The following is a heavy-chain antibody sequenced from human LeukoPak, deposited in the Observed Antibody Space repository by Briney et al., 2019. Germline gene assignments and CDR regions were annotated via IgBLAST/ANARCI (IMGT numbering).Heavy chain of an antibody. CDR1: GGSISNYY. CDR2: IYNSGST. D-gene: IGHD2-15*01. J-gene: IGHJ6*03. V-gene: IGHV4-59*08. CDR3: ARRSATSYYMDV. Sequence: SETLSLTCSVSGGSISNYYWSWIRQSPGKGPEWIGYIYNSGSTNYNPSLKSRVTISVDTSKNQFSLKLSSVTAADTAVYYCARRSATSYYMDVWGKGTTVTVSS.